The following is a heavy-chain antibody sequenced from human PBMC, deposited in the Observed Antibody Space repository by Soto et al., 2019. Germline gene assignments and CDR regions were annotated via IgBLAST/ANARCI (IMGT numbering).Heavy chain of an antibody. D-gene: IGHD6-19*01. V-gene: IGHV1-18*01. J-gene: IGHJ4*02. Sequence: QVQLVQSGAEVKKPGASVKVSCKASGYTFTSYGISWVRQAPGQGLEWMGWISAYNGNTNYAQKLRGRVTMTTDTATSTGYRELRSVRSEGTAVYYFARDLAVGLVDYWGQGTLVPVSS. CDR2: ISAYNGNT. CDR3: ARDLAVGLVDY. CDR1: GYTFTSYG.